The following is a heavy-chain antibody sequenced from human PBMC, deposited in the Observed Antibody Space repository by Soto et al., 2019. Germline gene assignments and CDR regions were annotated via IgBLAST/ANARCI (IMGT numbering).Heavy chain of an antibody. Sequence: QVQLVQSGAEVKKPGASVKVSCKASGYTFTGYYMHWVRQAPGQGLEWMGWINPNSGGTNYAQKFQGRVTMTRDTSISTAYMEVSRLRSDDTAVYYCARGSWEFRDWNPKDHGMDVWGQGTTVTVSS. J-gene: IGHJ6*02. D-gene: IGHD1-1*01. CDR1: GYTFTGYY. CDR3: ARGSWEFRDWNPKDHGMDV. CDR2: INPNSGGT. V-gene: IGHV1-2*02.